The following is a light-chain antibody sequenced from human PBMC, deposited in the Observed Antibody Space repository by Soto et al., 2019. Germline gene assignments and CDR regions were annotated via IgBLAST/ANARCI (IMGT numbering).Light chain of an antibody. V-gene: IGLV1-51*01. J-gene: IGLJ1*01. CDR3: GSWNSSMSAYV. Sequence: QSVLTQPPSVSAAPGPKVTISSPGSGSNIGDNSLSWYQQLPAPAPKLPIYDDNTRPSGIPARFSGSKSGTSATLGITGFKTEDEADYYCGSWNSSMSAYVFGTGTKVTVL. CDR2: DDN. CDR1: GSNIGDNS.